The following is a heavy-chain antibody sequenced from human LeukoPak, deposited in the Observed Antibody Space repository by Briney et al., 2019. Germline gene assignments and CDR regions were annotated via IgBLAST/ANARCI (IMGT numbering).Heavy chain of an antibody. CDR1: GFTVSNTY. CDR3: ATGHYRDTPG. V-gene: IGHV3-66*01. CDR2: IYTDVST. D-gene: IGHD3-10*01. Sequence: GGSLRLSCAASGFTVSNTYMNWVRQAPGKGLECVSVIYTDVSTFYADSVKGRFTISRDNSKNTLYLEMNSLRAEDTALYYCATGHYRDTPGWAQGALVTVSS. J-gene: IGHJ4*02.